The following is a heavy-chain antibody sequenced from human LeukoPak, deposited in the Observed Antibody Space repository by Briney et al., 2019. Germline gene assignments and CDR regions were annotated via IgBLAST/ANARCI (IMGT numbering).Heavy chain of an antibody. J-gene: IGHJ1*01. Sequence: PSETLSLTCTVSGGSISSYYWSWIRQPPGKGLEWIGYIYYSGSTNYNPSLKSRVTISVDTSKNQFSLKLSSVTAADTAVYYCASSLWFGSQHWGQGTLVTVSS. CDR3: ASSLWFGSQH. D-gene: IGHD3-10*01. CDR1: GGSISSYY. CDR2: IYYSGST. V-gene: IGHV4-59*01.